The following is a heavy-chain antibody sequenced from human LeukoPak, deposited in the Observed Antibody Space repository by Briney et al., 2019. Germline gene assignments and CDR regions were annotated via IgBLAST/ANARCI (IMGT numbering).Heavy chain of an antibody. D-gene: IGHD2-15*01. CDR3: ASRLGLHYYYYYYMDV. CDR2: INHSGST. Sequence: SETLSLTCAVYGGSFSGYYWSWIRQPPGKGLEWIGEINHSGSTNYNPSLKSRVTISVDTSKNQFSLKLSSVTAADTAVYYCASRLGLHYYYYYYMDVWGKGTTVTISS. J-gene: IGHJ6*03. CDR1: GGSFSGYY. V-gene: IGHV4-34*01.